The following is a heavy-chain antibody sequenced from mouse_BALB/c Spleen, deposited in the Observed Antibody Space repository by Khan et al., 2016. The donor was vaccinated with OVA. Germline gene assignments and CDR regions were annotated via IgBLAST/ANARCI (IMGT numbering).Heavy chain of an antibody. CDR2: IDPPNDDS. Sequence: EVQLQESGAELVKPGASVKLSCSASGFNIKDTYIHWMKQRPEQGLEWIGRIDPPNDDSKYGPKFQAKAPLTADTSSNTAYLQLSSLTSEDTAVYYCATLYVNPFAFWGQGTLVSVSA. CDR1: GFNIKDTY. CDR3: ATLYVNPFAF. J-gene: IGHJ3*01. D-gene: IGHD2-1*01. V-gene: IGHV14-3*02.